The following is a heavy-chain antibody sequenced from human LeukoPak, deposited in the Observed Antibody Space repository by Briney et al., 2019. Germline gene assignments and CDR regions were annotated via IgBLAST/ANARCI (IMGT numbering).Heavy chain of an antibody. Sequence: GGSLRLSCAASGFTFSSYAMHWVRQAPGKGLEWVAVISYDGSNKYYADSVKGRFTISRDNSKNTLYLQMNSLRAEDTAVYYCARDLSSWLRFYYYYGMDVWGQGTTVTVSS. CDR2: ISYDGSNK. CDR3: ARDLSSWLRFYYYYGMDV. V-gene: IGHV3-30-3*01. J-gene: IGHJ6*02. CDR1: GFTFSSYA. D-gene: IGHD5-12*01.